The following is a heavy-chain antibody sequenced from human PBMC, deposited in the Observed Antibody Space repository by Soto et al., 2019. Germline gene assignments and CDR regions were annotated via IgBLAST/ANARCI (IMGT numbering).Heavy chain of an antibody. CDR3: ARTLYCGGDCFSFDY. D-gene: IGHD2-21*02. CDR2: IFHSGTT. CDR1: GGSISSGDW. Sequence: LFLTCAVSGGSISSGDWWSWVRQPPGERLEWIGEIFHSGTTNYNPSLKSRVTISVDKSKNQFSLKLSSVTAADTAVYYCARTLYCGGDCFSFDYWGQGTLVTVSS. J-gene: IGHJ4*02. V-gene: IGHV4-4*02.